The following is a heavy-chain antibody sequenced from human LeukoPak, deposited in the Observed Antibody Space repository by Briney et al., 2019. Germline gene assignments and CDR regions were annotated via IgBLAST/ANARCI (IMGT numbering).Heavy chain of an antibody. Sequence: PGGSLRLSCAASEFTFSSYAMHWVRQAPGKGLEWVAVISYDGSNKYYADSVKGRFTISRDNSKNTLYLQMNSLRAEDTAVYYCATAAAGTSYWGQGTLVIVSS. D-gene: IGHD6-13*01. J-gene: IGHJ4*02. CDR3: ATAAAGTSY. V-gene: IGHV3-30*04. CDR1: EFTFSSYA. CDR2: ISYDGSNK.